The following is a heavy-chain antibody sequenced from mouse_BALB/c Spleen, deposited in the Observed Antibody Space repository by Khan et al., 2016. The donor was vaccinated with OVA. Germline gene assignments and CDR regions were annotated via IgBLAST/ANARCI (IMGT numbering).Heavy chain of an antibody. Sequence: EVQLQQSGAELVKPGASVKLSCTASGFNIKDTYMHWVKQRPEQGLEWLGRIDPANGNTKYDPKFQGKATITAETASNTAYLQLSSLTSDDTAVYYCARRNAWGQGTTLTVSS. J-gene: IGHJ2*01. CDR3: ARRNA. V-gene: IGHV14-3*02. CDR2: IDPANGNT. CDR1: GFNIKDTY.